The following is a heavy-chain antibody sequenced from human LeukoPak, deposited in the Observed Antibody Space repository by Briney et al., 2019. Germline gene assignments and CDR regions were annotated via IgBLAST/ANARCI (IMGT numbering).Heavy chain of an antibody. CDR2: IYYSGNT. CDR1: GFTISSYY. J-gene: IGHJ2*01. V-gene: IGHV4-59*01. D-gene: IGHD4-23*01. CDR3: ARDSSGYGGSWYFDL. Sequence: SETLSLTCTVSGFTISSYYWSWIRQPPGKGLEWIGYIYYSGNTNYNPSLKSRVTISADTSKNQFSLKLSSVTAADTAVYYCARDSSGYGGSWYFDLWGRGTLVTVSS.